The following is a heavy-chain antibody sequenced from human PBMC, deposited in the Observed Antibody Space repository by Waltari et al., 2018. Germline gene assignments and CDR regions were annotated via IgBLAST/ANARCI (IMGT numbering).Heavy chain of an antibody. CDR2: IYTSGST. Sequence: QVQLQEPGPGLVKPSETLSLTCTVSGGSISSYYWSWIRQPPGKGLEWIGYIYTSGSTNYNPSLKSRVTISVDTSKNQFSLKLSSVTAADTAVYYCARRGARNYYYYMDVWGKGTTVTVSS. CDR1: GGSISSYY. J-gene: IGHJ6*03. D-gene: IGHD5-12*01. V-gene: IGHV4-4*09. CDR3: ARRGARNYYYYMDV.